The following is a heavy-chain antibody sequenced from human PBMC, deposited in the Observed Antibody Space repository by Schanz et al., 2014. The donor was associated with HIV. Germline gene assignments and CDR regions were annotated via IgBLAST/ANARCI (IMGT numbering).Heavy chain of an antibody. J-gene: IGHJ6*02. CDR1: GGTFNNSA. V-gene: IGHV1-69*01. CDR2: VIPMFGTA. Sequence: QLQLVQSGAAVTQPGSSVTVSCKASGGTFNNSAINWVRQAPGQGLEWMGQVIPMFGTANFAQRFQGRVTITADESTRTAYMALSSLRPEDTAMYYCARGIPDDSSGYYANFYGMDVWGQGTTVTV. CDR3: ARGIPDDSSGYYANFYGMDV. D-gene: IGHD3-22*01.